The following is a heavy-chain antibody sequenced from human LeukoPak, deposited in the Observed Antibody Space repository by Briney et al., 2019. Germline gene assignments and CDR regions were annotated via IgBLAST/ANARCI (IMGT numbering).Heavy chain of an antibody. Sequence: GGSLRLSCAASGFTFSDYYMSWIRQAPGKGLEWVSYISSSGSTIYYADSVKGRFTISRDNAKNTLYLQMNSLRAEDTAVYYCARGGYTYVTYWHFDLWGRGTLVTVSS. D-gene: IGHD5-18*01. CDR2: ISSSGSTI. CDR3: ARGGYTYVTYWHFDL. V-gene: IGHV3-11*04. CDR1: GFTFSDYY. J-gene: IGHJ2*01.